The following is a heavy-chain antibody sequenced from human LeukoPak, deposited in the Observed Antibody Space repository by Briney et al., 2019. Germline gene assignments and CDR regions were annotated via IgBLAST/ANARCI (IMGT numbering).Heavy chain of an antibody. CDR2: ISYDGSNK. Sequence: GGSLRLSCAASGFTFSSYSMNWVRQAPGKGLEWVAVISYDGSNKYYADSVKGRFTISRDNSKNTLYLQMNSLRAEDTAVYYCAKDDSSSWTPFDYWGQGTLVTVSS. CDR1: GFTFSSYS. D-gene: IGHD6-13*01. J-gene: IGHJ4*02. CDR3: AKDDSSSWTPFDY. V-gene: IGHV3-30*18.